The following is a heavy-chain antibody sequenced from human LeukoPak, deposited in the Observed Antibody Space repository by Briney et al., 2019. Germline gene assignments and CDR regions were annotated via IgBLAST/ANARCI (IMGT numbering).Heavy chain of an antibody. V-gene: IGHV4-34*01. CDR1: GGSFSGYY. CDR3: ARVSLRRNYYDSANAFDI. CDR2: INHSGST. Sequence: SETLSLTCAVYGGSFSGYYWSWIRQPPGKGLEWIGEINHSGSTNYNPSLKSRVTISVDTSKNQFSLKLSSVTAADTAVYYCARVSLRRNYYDSANAFDIWGQGTMVTVSS. J-gene: IGHJ3*02. D-gene: IGHD3-22*01.